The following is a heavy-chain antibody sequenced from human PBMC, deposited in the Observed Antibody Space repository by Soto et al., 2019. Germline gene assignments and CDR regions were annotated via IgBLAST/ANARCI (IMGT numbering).Heavy chain of an antibody. CDR1: GFTFSSYG. Sequence: PGGSLRLSCAASGFTFSSYGMHWVRQAPGKGLEWVAVISYDGSNKYYADSVKGRFTISRDNSKNTLYLQMNSLRAEDTAVYYCAKGYYDSSGFDYWGQGTLVTVS. CDR3: AKGYYDSSGFDY. D-gene: IGHD3-22*01. CDR2: ISYDGSNK. J-gene: IGHJ4*02. V-gene: IGHV3-30*18.